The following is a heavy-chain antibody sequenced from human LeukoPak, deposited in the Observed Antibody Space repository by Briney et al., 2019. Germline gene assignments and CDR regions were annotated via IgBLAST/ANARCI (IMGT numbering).Heavy chain of an antibody. D-gene: IGHD2/OR15-2a*01. V-gene: IGHV4-34*01. CDR3: ARGDVLRLLYPSTRGNWFDR. Sequence: SETLSLTCAVYGGSFSGYYWSWIRQPPGKGLEWIGEINHSGSTNYNPSLKSRVTISVDTSKNQFSLKLSSVTAADTAVYYCARGDVLRLLYPSTRGNWFDRWGQGTLVTVSS. CDR2: INHSGST. CDR1: GGSFSGYY. J-gene: IGHJ5*02.